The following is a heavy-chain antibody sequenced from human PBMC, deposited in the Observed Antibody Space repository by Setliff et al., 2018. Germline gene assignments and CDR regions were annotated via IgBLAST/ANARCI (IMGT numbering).Heavy chain of an antibody. D-gene: IGHD3-3*01. CDR2: IYSGDRST. V-gene: IGHV3-23*03. CDR3: AKAASPLFGILGVEYHFDS. CDR1: GFTFADYA. J-gene: IGHJ4*02. Sequence: SLRLSCAASGFTFADYAMSWVRQAPGKGLEWVSTIYSGDRSTFYTDSVKGRFIIYRDSSKNTLYMQLNSLRAEDTAIYYCAKAASPLFGILGVEYHFDSWGQGKLVTVSS.